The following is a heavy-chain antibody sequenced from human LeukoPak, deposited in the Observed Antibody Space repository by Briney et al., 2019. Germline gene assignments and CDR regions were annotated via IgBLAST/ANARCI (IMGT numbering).Heavy chain of an antibody. D-gene: IGHD3-16*01. CDR3: ASPLRASIGFDY. V-gene: IGHV1-8*01. CDR1: GYTFTSYD. Sequence: ASVKVSCKASGYTFTSYDINWVRQATGQGLEWMGWMNPNSGNTGYAQKFQGRVTMTRDTSISTAYMELSRLRSDDTAVYYCASPLRASIGFDYWGQGTLVTVSS. J-gene: IGHJ4*02. CDR2: MNPNSGNT.